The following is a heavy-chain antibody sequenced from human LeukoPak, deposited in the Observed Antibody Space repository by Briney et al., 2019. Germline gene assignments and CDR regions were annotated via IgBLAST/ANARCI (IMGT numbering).Heavy chain of an antibody. D-gene: IGHD3-3*01. CDR3: ARAGGITIFGVVKDYYYGMDV. Sequence: GGSLRLSCAASGFTFSDYYMSWIRQAPGKGLEWVSVIYSGGSTYYADSVKGRFTISRDNSKNTLYLQMNSLRAEDTAVYYCARAGGITIFGVVKDYYYGMDVWGQGTTVTVSS. V-gene: IGHV3-66*01. J-gene: IGHJ6*02. CDR2: IYSGGST. CDR1: GFTFSDYY.